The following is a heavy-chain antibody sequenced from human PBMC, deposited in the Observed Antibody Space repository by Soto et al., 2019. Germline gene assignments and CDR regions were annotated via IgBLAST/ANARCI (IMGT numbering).Heavy chain of an antibody. J-gene: IGHJ5*01. V-gene: IGHV1-46*01. CDR3: AMVSRGSSWTGNWFES. Sequence: QVQLVQSGAEVKKPGASVKVSCKASGYTFTSYYMHWVRQAPGQGLEWMGIINPSGGSTSYAQKCQGRVTMTRDTSTSTVYMELSSMRSEDTAVYYCAMVSRGSSWTGNWFESWGQGTRVTVSS. D-gene: IGHD6-13*01. CDR1: GYTFTSYY. CDR2: INPSGGST.